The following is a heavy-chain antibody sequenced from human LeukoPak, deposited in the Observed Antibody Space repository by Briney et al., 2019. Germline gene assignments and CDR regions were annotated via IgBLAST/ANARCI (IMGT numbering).Heavy chain of an antibody. D-gene: IGHD6-19*01. J-gene: IGHJ4*02. V-gene: IGHV3-23*01. CDR3: AKVWSGWYVNFDY. CDR2: ISGSGGST. CDR1: GFTLSSYA. Sequence: GGSLRLSCAASGFTLSSYAMSWVRQAPGKGLEWVSAISGSGGSTYYADSVKGRFTISRDNSKNTLYLQMNSLRAEDTAVYYCAKVWSGWYVNFDYWGQGTLVTVSS.